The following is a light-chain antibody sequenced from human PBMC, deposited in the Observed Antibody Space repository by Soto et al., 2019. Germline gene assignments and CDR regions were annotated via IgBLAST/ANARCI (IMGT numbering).Light chain of an antibody. J-gene: IGKJ2*03. V-gene: IGKV3-15*01. CDR2: GAS. Sequence: EIMLTQPPATLSVSPGERATLSCRASQSVRSNLAWYQKKPGQAPRLLIYGASTRASGVPARFSGSGSGTEFTLAISSLQSEDFAVYYCQQYNNWPQSLGQGTKLDIK. CDR3: QQYNNWPQS. CDR1: QSVRSN.